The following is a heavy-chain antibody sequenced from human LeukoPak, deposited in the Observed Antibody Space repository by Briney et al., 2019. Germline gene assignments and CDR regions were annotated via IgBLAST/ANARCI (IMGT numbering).Heavy chain of an antibody. J-gene: IGHJ4*02. CDR1: GFTFGSYA. D-gene: IGHD1-26*01. V-gene: IGHV3-23*01. CDR2: IIGSGGGT. CDR3: AKDWAFSKKPGSGSYSDY. Sequence: GGSLRLSCAASGFTFGSYAMNWVRQAPGKGLEWVSVIIGSGGGTHTNYADSVKGRFTISRDKSKNTLYLQMNSPRAEDTAVYYCAKDWAFSKKPGSGSYSDYWGQGTLVTVSS.